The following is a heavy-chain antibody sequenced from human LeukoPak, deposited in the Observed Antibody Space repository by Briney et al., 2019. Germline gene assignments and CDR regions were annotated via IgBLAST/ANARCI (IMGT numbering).Heavy chain of an antibody. V-gene: IGHV1-18*01. Sequence: ASVKVSCKASGYTFTNYGINWVRQAPGQGLEWMGWISAYNGNTNYAQKLQGRVTMTTDTSTSTAYMELRSLRSDDTAVYYCARKGGYYYDSSGYYSWGQGTLVTVSS. CDR3: ARKGGYYYDSSGYYS. CDR1: GYTFTNYG. J-gene: IGHJ4*02. D-gene: IGHD3-22*01. CDR2: ISAYNGNT.